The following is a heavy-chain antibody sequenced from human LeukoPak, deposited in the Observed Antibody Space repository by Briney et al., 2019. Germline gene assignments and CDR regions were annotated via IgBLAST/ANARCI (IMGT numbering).Heavy chain of an antibody. CDR1: GFTFSSYA. CDR2: ISYDGSNK. CDR3: AREGTHLVSFDY. D-gene: IGHD5/OR15-5a*01. V-gene: IGHV3-30-3*01. Sequence: GGSLRLSCAASGFTFSSYAMHWVRQAPGKGLEWVAVISYDGSNKYYADSVKGRYTISRDNSKNTLYLQMNSLRAEDTAVYYCAREGTHLVSFDYWGQGTLVTVSS. J-gene: IGHJ4*02.